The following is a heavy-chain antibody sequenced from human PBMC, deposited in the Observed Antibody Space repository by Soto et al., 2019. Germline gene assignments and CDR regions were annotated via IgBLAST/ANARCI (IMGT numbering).Heavy chain of an antibody. D-gene: IGHD4-4*01. J-gene: IGHJ3*01. Sequence: QVQLVQSGPEVKKPGSSVKVSCEASGGTFSNFAVNWVRQAPGQGLEWVGGIIPLFNVAKYAQKFEGSVTIVADDYTSTAYMDLSSLGSDATAVYYCAASGRDVLGYDYKDTAGLVVWCQGKMVSVSS. CDR2: IIPLFNVA. CDR3: AASGRDVLGYDYKDTAGLVV. V-gene: IGHV1-69*01. CDR1: GGTFSNFA.